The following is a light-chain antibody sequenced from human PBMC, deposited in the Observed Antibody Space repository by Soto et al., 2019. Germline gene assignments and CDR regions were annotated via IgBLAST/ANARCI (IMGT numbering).Light chain of an antibody. CDR2: GAS. Sequence: EIVLTQSPGTLSLSPGERATLSCRASQSVSNSYLAWYQQKPGQAPRLLIYGASSRATGIPDRFSGSGSGTDFTLTISRLEPEDFVVYFCQQYDSSPLTFGGGTKVEIK. V-gene: IGKV3-20*01. CDR3: QQYDSSPLT. J-gene: IGKJ4*01. CDR1: QSVSNSY.